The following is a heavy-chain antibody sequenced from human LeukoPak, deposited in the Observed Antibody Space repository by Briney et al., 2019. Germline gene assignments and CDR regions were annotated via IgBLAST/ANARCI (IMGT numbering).Heavy chain of an antibody. Sequence: GGSLRLSCAASGFTFSNYVMYWVRQAPGKGLEWIAYITPSSSTIYYADSVKGRFTISRDNDKNSLYLQINSLRAEDTAVYYCARLYSGSYSYWGQGTLVTVSS. D-gene: IGHD3-10*01. CDR2: ITPSSSTI. CDR3: ARLYSGSYSY. V-gene: IGHV3-48*01. CDR1: GFTFSNYV. J-gene: IGHJ4*02.